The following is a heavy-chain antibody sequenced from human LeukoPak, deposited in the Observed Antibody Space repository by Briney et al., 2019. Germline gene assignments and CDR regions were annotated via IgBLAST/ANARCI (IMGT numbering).Heavy chain of an antibody. CDR1: GFTFSSYN. Sequence: GGSLRLSCVASGFTFSSYNMNWVRQAPGKGLEWVASIKQDGSEKYYVDSVKGRFTISRDNAKNSLYLQMNSLRAEDTAMYYCAKERTPRYSSAWPLDYWGQGTLVTVSS. CDR3: AKERTPRYSSAWPLDY. V-gene: IGHV3-7*01. J-gene: IGHJ4*02. CDR2: IKQDGSEK. D-gene: IGHD6-19*01.